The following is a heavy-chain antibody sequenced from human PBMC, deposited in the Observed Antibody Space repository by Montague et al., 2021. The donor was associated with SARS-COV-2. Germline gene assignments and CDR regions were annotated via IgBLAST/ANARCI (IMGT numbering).Heavy chain of an antibody. CDR1: GGSISSYY. CDR3: ARDLGDY. CDR2: IYYSGST. J-gene: IGHJ4*02. V-gene: IGHV4-59*13. Sequence: SETLSLTCTVSGGSISSYYWSWIRQPPGKGLEWIGYIYYSGSTNYSPSLKSRVTISVDTSKNQFSLKPSSVTAADTAVYYCARDLGDYWGQGTLVTVSS.